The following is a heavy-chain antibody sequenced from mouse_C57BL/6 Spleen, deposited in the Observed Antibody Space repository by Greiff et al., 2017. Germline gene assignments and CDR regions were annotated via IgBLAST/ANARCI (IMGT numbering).Heavy chain of an antibody. CDR3: AITTVVARFAY. V-gene: IGHV5-17*01. Sequence: EVQRVESGGGLVKPGGSLKLSCAASGFTFSDYGMHWVRQAPEKGLEWVAYISSGSSTIYYADTVKGRFTISRDNAKNTLFLQMTSLRSEDTAMYYCAITTVVARFAYWGQGTLVTVSA. J-gene: IGHJ3*01. D-gene: IGHD1-1*01. CDR1: GFTFSDYG. CDR2: ISSGSSTI.